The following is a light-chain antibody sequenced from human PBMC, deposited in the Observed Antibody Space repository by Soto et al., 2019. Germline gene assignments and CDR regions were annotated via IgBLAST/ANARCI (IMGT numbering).Light chain of an antibody. CDR2: DAS. CDR1: QSVSSY. CDR3: QQYGSSPLT. Sequence: EVVLTQSPGTLSLSPGERSTLSFMASQSVSSYLAWYQQKPGQAPRLLIYDASNRATGIPDRFSGSGSGTDFTLTISRLEPEDFAVYYCQQYGSSPLTFGGGTKVDIK. J-gene: IGKJ4*01. V-gene: IGKV3-20*01.